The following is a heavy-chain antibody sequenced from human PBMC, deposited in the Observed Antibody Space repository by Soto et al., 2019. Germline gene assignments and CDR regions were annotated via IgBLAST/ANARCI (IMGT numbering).Heavy chain of an antibody. V-gene: IGHV3-53*01. CDR3: ARDCSSTSCFPVY. CDR2: IYSGGST. Sequence: LRLSCAASGFTVSSNYMSWVRQAPGKGLEWVSVIYSGGSTYYADSVKGRFTISRDNSKNTLYLQMNSLRAEDTAVYYCARDCSSTSCFPVYWGQGTLVTVSS. D-gene: IGHD2-2*01. CDR1: GFTVSSNY. J-gene: IGHJ4*02.